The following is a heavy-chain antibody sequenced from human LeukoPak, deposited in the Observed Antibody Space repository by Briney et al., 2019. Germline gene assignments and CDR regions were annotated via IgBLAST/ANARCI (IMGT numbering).Heavy chain of an antibody. V-gene: IGHV4-4*07. CDR1: GGCISSYY. D-gene: IGHD6-6*01. J-gene: IGHJ4*02. CDR2: IYTSGST. Sequence: SETLSLTCTVSGGCISSYYWSWIRQPAGKGLEWIGRIYTSGSTNYNPSLKSRVTMSVDTSKNQFSLKLSSVTAADTAVYYCARVLQYSSSQSFDYWGQGTLVTVSS. CDR3: ARVLQYSSSQSFDY.